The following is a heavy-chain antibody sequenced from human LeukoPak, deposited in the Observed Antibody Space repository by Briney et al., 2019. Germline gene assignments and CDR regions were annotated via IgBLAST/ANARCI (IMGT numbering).Heavy chain of an antibody. CDR1: GGSFSGYY. V-gene: IGHV4-34*01. D-gene: IGHD3-10*01. CDR3: AIGLRVRGPDY. Sequence: SETLSLTCAVYGGSFSGYYWSWIRQPPGKGLEWIGEINHSGSTNYNPSLKSRVTISVDTSKNQFSLKLSAVTAADTAVYYCAIGLRVRGPDYWGQGTLVTVSS. J-gene: IGHJ4*02. CDR2: INHSGST.